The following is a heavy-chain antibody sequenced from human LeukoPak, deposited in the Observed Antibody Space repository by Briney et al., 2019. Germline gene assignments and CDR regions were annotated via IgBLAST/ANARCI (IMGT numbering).Heavy chain of an antibody. Sequence: PSETLSLTCTDPGGSISSYYWSWIRQPPGKGLEWIGYIYYSGSTNYNPSLKSRVTISVDTSKNQFSLKLSSVTAADTAVYYCARVPGYGDFVFDYWGQGTLVTVSS. D-gene: IGHD4-17*01. CDR1: GGSISSYY. CDR2: IYYSGST. V-gene: IGHV4-59*01. CDR3: ARVPGYGDFVFDY. J-gene: IGHJ4*02.